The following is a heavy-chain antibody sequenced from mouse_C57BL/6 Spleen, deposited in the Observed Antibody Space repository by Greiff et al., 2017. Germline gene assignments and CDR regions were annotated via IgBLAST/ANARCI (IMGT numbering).Heavy chain of an antibody. D-gene: IGHD2-2*01. CDR3: ATQVTTRAMDY. Sequence: QVQLQQSGPELVKPGASVKISCKASGYAFSSSWMNWVKQRPGKGLEWIGRIYPGDGDTNYNGKFKGKATLTADKSSSTAYMQLSSLTSEDSAVYFCATQVTTRAMDYWGQGTSVTVSS. V-gene: IGHV1-82*01. J-gene: IGHJ4*01. CDR2: IYPGDGDT. CDR1: GYAFSSSW.